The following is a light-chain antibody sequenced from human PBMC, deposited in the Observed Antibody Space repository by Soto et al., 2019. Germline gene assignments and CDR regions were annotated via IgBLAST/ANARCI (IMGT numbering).Light chain of an antibody. CDR2: DAS. CDR1: QSVSSY. J-gene: IGKJ5*01. V-gene: IGKV3-11*01. Sequence: EIVLTQSPPTLSLSPGERATLSCRASQSVSSYLAWYQQKPGQAPRLLIYDASNRATGIPARFSGSGSGTDFTLTISSLEPEDFAVYYCQQRSNRPAITFGQGTRLDIK. CDR3: QQRSNRPAIT.